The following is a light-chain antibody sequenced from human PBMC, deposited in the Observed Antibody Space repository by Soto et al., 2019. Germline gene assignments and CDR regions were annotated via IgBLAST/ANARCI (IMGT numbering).Light chain of an antibody. CDR1: QSISIN. V-gene: IGKV3D-15*01. Sequence: EIVLAQSPATLSVSPGDRVTLSCRASQSISINLAWYQHKPGQAPRLLIHGASTRATGVPARISGSGSGTEFNLTIRSLQSEDFALYYCQQFRNWPWTFGQGTKVDIK. J-gene: IGKJ1*01. CDR3: QQFRNWPWT. CDR2: GAS.